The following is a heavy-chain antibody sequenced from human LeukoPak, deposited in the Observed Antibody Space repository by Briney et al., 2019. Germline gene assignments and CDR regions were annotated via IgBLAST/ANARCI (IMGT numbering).Heavy chain of an antibody. CDR1: GYTFTSYY. D-gene: IGHD1-26*01. Sequence: APVKVSCKASGYTFTSYYMHWVRQAPGQGLEWMGIINPSGGSTSYAQKFQGRVTVTRDTSTSTVYMELSSLRSEDTAVYYCARQSSIVGATHWFDPWGQGTLVTVSS. CDR2: INPSGGST. V-gene: IGHV1-46*01. J-gene: IGHJ5*02. CDR3: ARQSSIVGATHWFDP.